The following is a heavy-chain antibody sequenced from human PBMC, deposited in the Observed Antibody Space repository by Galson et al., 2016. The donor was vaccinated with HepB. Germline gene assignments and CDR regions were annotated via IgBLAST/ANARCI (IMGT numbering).Heavy chain of an antibody. Sequence: SVKVSCKASGYTFSSYAIHWVRQAPGQRLEWMGWINTAKGNTHYSQKFQGRVIITRDTFASAAYMELSSLRSEDTAVYYCATTYGSGVTNWFDPWGQGTLVDVS. CDR1: GYTFSSYA. CDR2: INTAKGNT. J-gene: IGHJ5*02. V-gene: IGHV1-3*04. CDR3: ATTYGSGVTNWFDP. D-gene: IGHD3-10*01.